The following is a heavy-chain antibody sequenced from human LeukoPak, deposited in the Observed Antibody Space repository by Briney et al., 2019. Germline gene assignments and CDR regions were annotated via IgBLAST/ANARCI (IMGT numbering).Heavy chain of an antibody. D-gene: IGHD3-10*01. J-gene: IGHJ5*02. CDR1: GGSISSHY. V-gene: IGHV4-59*11. Sequence: SETLSLTCTVSGGSISSHYWSWIRQPPGKGLEWIGYIYYSGSTSYNPSLKSRVTISVDTSKNQFSLKLSSVTAADTAVYYCARQSRGSHPNWFDPWGQGTLVTVSS. CDR2: IYYSGST. CDR3: ARQSRGSHPNWFDP.